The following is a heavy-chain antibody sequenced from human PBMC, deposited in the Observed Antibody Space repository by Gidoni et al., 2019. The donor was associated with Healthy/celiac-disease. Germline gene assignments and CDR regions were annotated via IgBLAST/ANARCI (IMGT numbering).Heavy chain of an antibody. CDR1: GVTFSSYG. D-gene: IGHD3-22*01. CDR3: AKSYYDSSDFDY. CDR2: ISYDGSNK. V-gene: IGHV3-30*18. Sequence: QVQLVESGGGVVQPGRSLRLSCAASGVTFSSYGMHWVRQAPGKGLEWVSGISYDGSNKYYADSVKGRFTISRDNSKNTLYLQMNSLRAEDTAVYYCAKSYYDSSDFDYWGQGTLVTVSS. J-gene: IGHJ4*02.